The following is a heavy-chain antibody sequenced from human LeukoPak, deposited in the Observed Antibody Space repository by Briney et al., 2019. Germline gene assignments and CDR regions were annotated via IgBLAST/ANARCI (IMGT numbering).Heavy chain of an antibody. CDR1: GFSFGDYA. J-gene: IGHJ4*02. Sequence: GSLRLSCTGSGFSFGDYAMSWVRQAPGKGLEWVGFIRSKAYGGTPEYAASVEGRFTISRDDSKSIAYLQMNTLKTEDTAVYYCTRARGYSYGCIDYWGQGTLVTVSS. CDR3: TRARGYSYGCIDY. D-gene: IGHD5-18*01. CDR2: IRSKAYGGTP. V-gene: IGHV3-49*04.